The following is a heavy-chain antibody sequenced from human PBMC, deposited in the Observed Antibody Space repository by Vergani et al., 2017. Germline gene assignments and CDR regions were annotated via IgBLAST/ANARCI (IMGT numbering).Heavy chain of an antibody. D-gene: IGHD3-10*02. Sequence: QVDPQESGPGLVKSSETLSLNCAVPGYSVGSGYYWGWIRQPPGRGLEWIGCVHRNGNTYYTSSLRSRATISRDTSKNQFSLRLTSVTAAYTAVYYCARQYPYVSAHVDFWGRGVLVTVSA. CDR1: GYSVGSGYY. CDR3: ARQYPYVSAHVDF. CDR2: VHRNGNT. J-gene: IGHJ4*02. V-gene: IGHV4-38-2*01.